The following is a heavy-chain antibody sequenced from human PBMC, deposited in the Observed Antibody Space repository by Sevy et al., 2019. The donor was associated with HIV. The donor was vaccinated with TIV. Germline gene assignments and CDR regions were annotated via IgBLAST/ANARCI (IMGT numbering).Heavy chain of an antibody. CDR1: GGSISSSSYY. Sequence: SETLSLTCTVSGGSISSSSYYWGWIRQPPGKGLEWIGSIYYSGSTYYNPSLTSRVTISVDTSKNQFSLKLSSVTAADTAVYYCARGQWLVHDYWGQGTLVTVSS. V-gene: IGHV4-39*01. CDR2: IYYSGST. J-gene: IGHJ4*02. D-gene: IGHD6-19*01. CDR3: ARGQWLVHDY.